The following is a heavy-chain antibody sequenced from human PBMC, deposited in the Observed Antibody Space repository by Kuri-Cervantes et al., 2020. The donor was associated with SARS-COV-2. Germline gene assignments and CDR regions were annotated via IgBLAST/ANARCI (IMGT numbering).Heavy chain of an antibody. CDR2: IYYSGST. J-gene: IGHJ4*02. CDR3: ARGGGGYCXXXSCYSY. D-gene: IGHD2-2*02. Sequence: ESLKISCTVSGGSISSSSYYWGWIRQPPGKGLEWIGSIYYSGSTYYNPSLKSRVTISVDTSKNQFSLKLSSVTAADTAVYYCARGGGGYCXXXSCYSYWGQGTLVTVSS. V-gene: IGHV4-39*07. CDR1: GGSISSSSYY.